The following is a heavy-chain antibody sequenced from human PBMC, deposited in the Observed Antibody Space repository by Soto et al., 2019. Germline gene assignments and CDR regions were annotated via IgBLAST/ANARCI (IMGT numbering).Heavy chain of an antibody. Sequence: ASVKVSCKASGYTFSSYYMYWVRQAPGQGLEWMGIINPSDGSTTYAQKFQGRVTMTRDTSTSTVYLDLSSLRSEDTAVYYCARDCGVYDSSGYADYWGQGTLVTVSS. CDR1: GYTFSSYY. CDR2: INPSDGST. D-gene: IGHD3-22*01. V-gene: IGHV1-46*03. CDR3: ARDCGVYDSSGYADY. J-gene: IGHJ4*02.